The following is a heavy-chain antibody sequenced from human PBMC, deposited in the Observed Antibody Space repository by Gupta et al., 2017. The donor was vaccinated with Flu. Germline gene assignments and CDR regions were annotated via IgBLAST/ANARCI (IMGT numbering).Heavy chain of an antibody. D-gene: IGHD3-10*01. CDR2: ISSSGSTI. Sequence: EVQLVESGGGLVQPGGSLRLSCAASGFTFSSYEMTWVRQAPGKGLEWVSYISSSGSTIYYADSVKGRFTISRDNAKNSLYLQMNSLRAEDTAVYYCARATWLGAFDYWGQGTLVTVSS. V-gene: IGHV3-48*03. CDR1: GFTFSSYE. CDR3: ARATWLGAFDY. J-gene: IGHJ4*02.